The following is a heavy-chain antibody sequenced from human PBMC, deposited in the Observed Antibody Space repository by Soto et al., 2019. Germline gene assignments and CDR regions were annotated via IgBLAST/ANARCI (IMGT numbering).Heavy chain of an antibody. V-gene: IGHV3-23*01. CDR1: GLTFSSNA. J-gene: IGHJ5*01. CDR3: AKDESRVVVPDNWFDS. D-gene: IGHD3-22*01. CDR2: ISDSGGST. Sequence: QPGGSLRLSCAASGLTFSSNAMSWVRQAPGKGLEWVSGISDSGGSTYYADSVKGRFTISRDNSKNTLYLQMNSLRAEDTAVYYCAKDESRVVVPDNWFDSWGQGTLVTVSS.